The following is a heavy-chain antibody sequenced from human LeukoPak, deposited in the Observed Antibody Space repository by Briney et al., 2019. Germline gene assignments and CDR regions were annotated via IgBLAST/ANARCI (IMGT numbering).Heavy chain of an antibody. D-gene: IGHD3-10*01. CDR1: GYTFTSYG. J-gene: IGHJ4*02. Sequence: GASVKVSCKASGYTFTSYGISWVRQAPGQGLEGMGWISAYNGNTNYAQKLQGRVTMTTDTSTSTAYMEMKRRRDGEPAVYYCAREERQYGSGQGGDYWGQGTLVTVSS. CDR3: AREERQYGSGQGGDY. V-gene: IGHV1-18*01. CDR2: ISAYNGNT.